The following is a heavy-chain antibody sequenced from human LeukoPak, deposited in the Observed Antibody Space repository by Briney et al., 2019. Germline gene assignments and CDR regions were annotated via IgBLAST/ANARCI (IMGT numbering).Heavy chain of an antibody. D-gene: IGHD6-19*01. CDR2: IIPIFGTA. V-gene: IGHV1-69*13. CDR1: GGTFSSYA. J-gene: IGHJ4*02. Sequence: SVKVSCKASGGTFSSYAISWVRQAPGQGLEWMGGIIPIFGTANYAQKFQGRVTITADESTSTAYLQWSSLKASDTAMYYCARPRDPGLAVAIDYWGQGTLVTVSS. CDR3: ARPRDPGLAVAIDY.